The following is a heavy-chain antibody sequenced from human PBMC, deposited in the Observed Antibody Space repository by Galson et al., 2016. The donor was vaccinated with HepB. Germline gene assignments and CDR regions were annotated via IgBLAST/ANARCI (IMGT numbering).Heavy chain of an antibody. CDR3: ARDGGSGWSRLW. Sequence: SVKVSCKASGYTFTSYAIHWVRQAPGQRLEWMGWTNNANGNTEYSQSFLGRVTFTRDTSASTAYMELSSLRSEDTAVYYCARDGGSGWSRLWWGQGTPVAVSS. V-gene: IGHV1-3*04. D-gene: IGHD6-19*01. CDR2: TNNANGNT. J-gene: IGHJ4*02. CDR1: GYTFTSYA.